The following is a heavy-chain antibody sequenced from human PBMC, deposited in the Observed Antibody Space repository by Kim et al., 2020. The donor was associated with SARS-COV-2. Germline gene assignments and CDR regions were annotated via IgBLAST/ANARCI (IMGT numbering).Heavy chain of an antibody. D-gene: IGHD3-16*02. CDR1: EFTFSSYS. J-gene: IGHJ4*02. CDR2: ITSDGSKD. Sequence: GGSLRLSCVASEFTFSSYSMHWVRQSPDKGLEWVAVITSDGSKDEYADSVKGRFTVSRDNSKKTLFLQMKNLRPEDTAIYYCARAQLGIDDYDYVWGSYRTGPDFDYWGQGVLVTVSS. CDR3: ARAQLGIDDYDYVWGSYRTGPDFDY. V-gene: IGHV3-30*01.